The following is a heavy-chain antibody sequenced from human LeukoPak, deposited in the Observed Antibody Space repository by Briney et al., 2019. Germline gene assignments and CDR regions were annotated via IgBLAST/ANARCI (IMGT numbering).Heavy chain of an antibody. V-gene: IGHV4-4*02. CDR3: AREWGTSCYLDY. CDR2: IYHSGST. D-gene: IGHD2-2*01. J-gene: IGHJ4*02. Sequence: SETLSLTCAVSGGSISSSNWWSWVRQPPGKGLEWIGEIYHSGSTNYNPSLKSRVTISVDKSKNQFSLKLSSVAAADTAVYYCAREWGTSCYLDYWGQGTLVTVSS. CDR1: GGSISSSNW.